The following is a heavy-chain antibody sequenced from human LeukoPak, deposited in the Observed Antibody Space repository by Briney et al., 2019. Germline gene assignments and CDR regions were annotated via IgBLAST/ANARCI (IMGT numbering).Heavy chain of an antibody. Sequence: PGGSLRLSCAASGFTFSDYYMSWIRQAPGKGLEWVSYISSSGSTIYYADSVKGRFTISRDNAKNSLYLQMNSLRAEDTAVYFCAKDPNGDYIGTFDIWGQGTMVTVSS. CDR1: GFTFSDYY. V-gene: IGHV3-11*01. D-gene: IGHD4-17*01. CDR2: ISSSGSTI. J-gene: IGHJ3*02. CDR3: AKDPNGDYIGTFDI.